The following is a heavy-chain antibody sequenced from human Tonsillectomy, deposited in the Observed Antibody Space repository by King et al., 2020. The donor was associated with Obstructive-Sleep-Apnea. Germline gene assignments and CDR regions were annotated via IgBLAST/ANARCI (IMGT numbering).Heavy chain of an antibody. CDR3: ARGRLGGSSDYLYMDG. V-gene: IGHV3-11*01. CDR2: ISGSVRSI. D-gene: IGHD2-15*01. Sequence: WIRQAPGKGLEWVSYISGSVRSIDYADSVRGRFTISRDNTKNSLYLQMNSLRDEDTAVYFCARGRLGGSSDYLYMDGCGRGTTVSVSS. J-gene: IGHJ6*03.